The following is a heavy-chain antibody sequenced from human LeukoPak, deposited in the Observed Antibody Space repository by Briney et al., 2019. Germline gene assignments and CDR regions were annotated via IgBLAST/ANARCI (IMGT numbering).Heavy chain of an antibody. CDR1: GFPFSTHS. D-gene: IGHD5-24*01. CDR2: IGSSGGSR. Sequence: GGSLRLSCAASGFPFSTHSLNWVRQAPGKGLEWVSYIGSSGGSRYYADSVKGRFISSRDNAKNSFYLQMNSLRVEDTAIYYCAREDGDAFDIWGQGTMVSVSS. CDR3: AREDGDAFDI. J-gene: IGHJ3*02. V-gene: IGHV3-48*04.